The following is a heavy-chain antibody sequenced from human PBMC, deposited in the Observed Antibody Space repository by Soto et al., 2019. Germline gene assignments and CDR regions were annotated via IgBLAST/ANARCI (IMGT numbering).Heavy chain of an antibody. V-gene: IGHV5-10-1*01. CDR3: ARPASGGSRDAFDV. CDR2: IDPTDSFT. D-gene: IGHD2-15*01. CDR1: GYKFTTFW. Sequence: GESLKISCKASGYKFTTFWLNWVRQTPGKGLEWLGRIDPTDSFTDYSPPFEGHVTISVDRSISTAYLQWNSLQASDTAIYYCARPASGGSRDAFDVWGQGTTVTVSS. J-gene: IGHJ3*01.